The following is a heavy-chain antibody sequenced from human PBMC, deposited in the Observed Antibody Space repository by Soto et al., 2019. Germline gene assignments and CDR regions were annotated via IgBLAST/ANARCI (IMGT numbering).Heavy chain of an antibody. D-gene: IGHD5-12*01. V-gene: IGHV1-18*01. CDR2: ISAYNGST. CDR3: ARTELVDIVATGSNWFDP. Sequence: ASVKVSCKASGYTFTSYGISWVRQAPGQGLEWMGWISAYNGSTNYAQKLQGRVTMTTDTSTSTAYMELRSLRSDDTAVYYCARTELVDIVATGSNWFDPWGQGTLVTVSS. CDR1: GYTFTSYG. J-gene: IGHJ5*02.